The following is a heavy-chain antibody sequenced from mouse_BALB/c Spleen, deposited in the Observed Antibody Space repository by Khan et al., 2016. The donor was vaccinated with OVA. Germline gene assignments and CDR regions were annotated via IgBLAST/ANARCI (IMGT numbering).Heavy chain of an antibody. Sequence: QVQLQQSGAELVRPGASVKLSCKTSGYIFTSYWIHWVKQRSGQGLEWIARIYPGTGSTYYNEKFKGKATLTAGKSSSTACMQISSLKSEDYAVYFCARWGYDGSRAIDCWGHGTSVTIS. CDR2: IYPGTGST. J-gene: IGHJ4*01. D-gene: IGHD2-2*01. CDR1: GYIFTSYW. CDR3: ARWGYDGSRAIDC. V-gene: IGHV1S132*01.